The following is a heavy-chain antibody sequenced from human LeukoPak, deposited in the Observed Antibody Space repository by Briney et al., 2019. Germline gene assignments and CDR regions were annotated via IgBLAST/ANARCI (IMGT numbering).Heavy chain of an antibody. CDR1: GYTFTSYY. D-gene: IGHD1-26*01. Sequence: ASVKVSCKASGYTFTSYYMHWVRQAPGQGLEWMGIINPSGGSTSYAQKFQGRVTMTRNTSISTAYMELSSLRSEDTAVYYCARGRSSGSYPVSYYYYGMDVWGQGTTVTVSS. J-gene: IGHJ6*02. CDR2: INPSGGST. CDR3: ARGRSSGSYPVSYYYYGMDV. V-gene: IGHV1-46*01.